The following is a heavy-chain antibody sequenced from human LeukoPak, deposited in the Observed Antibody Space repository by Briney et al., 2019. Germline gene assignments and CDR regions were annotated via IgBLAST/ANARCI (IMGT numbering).Heavy chain of an antibody. CDR2: INPSGTGT. J-gene: IGHJ4*02. V-gene: IGHV1-46*01. D-gene: IGHD3-10*01. Sequence: EASVKVSCKASGYTITNNYMHWVRQAPGQGLEWMGVINPSGTGTSYAQKFQGRVTMTADTSTDTAYMELSSLRSEDTAVYYCATEGKMVRGVYSDYWGQGTLVTVSS. CDR1: GYTITNNY. CDR3: ATEGKMVRGVYSDY.